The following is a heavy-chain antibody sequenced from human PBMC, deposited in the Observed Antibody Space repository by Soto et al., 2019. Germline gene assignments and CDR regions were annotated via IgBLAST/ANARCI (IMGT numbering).Heavy chain of an antibody. Sequence: QLQVQESGPGLVKPSETLSLTCTVSGSSISSSGYYWGWIRQPPGKGLEWIGRMYYGVSTYYNPSLKSRVTVAVDASKNQFSLNLSSVTAADTAVYYCARLPSRHLVDYWGQGTLVTVSS. V-gene: IGHV4-39*01. D-gene: IGHD3-3*02. J-gene: IGHJ4*02. CDR1: GSSISSSGYY. CDR3: ARLPSRHLVDY. CDR2: MYYGVST.